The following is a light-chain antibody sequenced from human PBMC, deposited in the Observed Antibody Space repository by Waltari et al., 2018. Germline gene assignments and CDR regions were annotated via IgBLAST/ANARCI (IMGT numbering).Light chain of an antibody. CDR1: QSVSSSS. CDR2: GAS. V-gene: IGKV3-20*01. Sequence: EIVLTQSPATLSLSPGERATLSCRASQSVSSSSLAWYQQKPGQAPRLLFYGASSSATGIPDRFSGSGAGTDFSLTMSRLEPEDFAVYYCQQYSSLPLTFGPGTKVDLK. J-gene: IGKJ3*01. CDR3: QQYSSLPLT.